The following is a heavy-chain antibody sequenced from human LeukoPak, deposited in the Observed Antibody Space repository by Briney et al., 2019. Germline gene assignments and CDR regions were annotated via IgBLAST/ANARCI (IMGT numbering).Heavy chain of an antibody. CDR2: IYYSGST. CDR1: GGSISNYY. J-gene: IGHJ4*02. D-gene: IGHD1-14*01. Sequence: SETLSLTCTVSGGSISNYYWSWIRQPPGKGLEWIGYIYYSGSTDYNPSLKSRVTMSLDTSKNQFSLHLSSVTAADTAVYYCARAVNPFGGTVAKGFYRWGPGTPVNVPP. CDR3: ARAVNPFGGTVAKGFYR. V-gene: IGHV4-59*01.